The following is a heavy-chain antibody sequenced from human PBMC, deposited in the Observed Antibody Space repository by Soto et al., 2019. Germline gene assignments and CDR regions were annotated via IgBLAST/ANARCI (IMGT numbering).Heavy chain of an antibody. CDR2: ISYDGSNK. CDR1: GFTFSSYG. J-gene: IGHJ6*03. D-gene: IGHD3-10*01. Sequence: QVQLVESGGGVVQPGRSLRLSCAASGFTFSSYGMHWVRQAPGKGLEWVAVISYDGSNKYYADSVKGRFTISRDNSKNTLYLQMNSLRAEDTAVYYCAKGHYPTLYYYYYMDVWGKGTTVTVSS. V-gene: IGHV3-30*18. CDR3: AKGHYPTLYYYYYMDV.